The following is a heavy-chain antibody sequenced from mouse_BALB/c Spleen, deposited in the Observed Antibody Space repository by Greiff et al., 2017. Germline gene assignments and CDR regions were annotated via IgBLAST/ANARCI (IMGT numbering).Heavy chain of an antibody. J-gene: IGHJ4*01. Sequence: VQRVESGPGLVAPSQRLSITCTVSGFSLSSYSVHWVRQPPGKGLAWLGRIWGGGSTDYTSALKSRLSIIKDNSKSQVFLKMNSLQTDDTAMYYCARWLLDAMDNRGQGTSVTVTS. CDR2: IWGGGST. D-gene: IGHD2-3*01. CDR3: ARWLLDAMDN. CDR1: GFSLSSYS. V-gene: IGHV2-6-4*01.